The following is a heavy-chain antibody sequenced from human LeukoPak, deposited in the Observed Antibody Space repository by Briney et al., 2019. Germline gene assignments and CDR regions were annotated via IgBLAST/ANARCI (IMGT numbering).Heavy chain of an antibody. CDR2: INSDGSDT. J-gene: IGHJ3*02. D-gene: IGHD3-22*01. Sequence: GGSLRLSCAASGFTFSSYWMHWVHQAPGKGLVWVSRINSDGSDTNYADSVKGRFTISRDNAKNTLYLQINSLRAEDTAMYYCARDTYDSSDYYYEGNAFDIWGQGTMVTVSS. CDR3: ARDTYDSSDYYYEGNAFDI. CDR1: GFTFSSYW. V-gene: IGHV3-74*01.